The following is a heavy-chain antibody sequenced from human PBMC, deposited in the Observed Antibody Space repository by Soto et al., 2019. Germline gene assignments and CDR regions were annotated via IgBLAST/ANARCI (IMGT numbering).Heavy chain of an antibody. CDR3: ARDAPGVAPY. V-gene: IGHV4-31*03. CDR1: GGSIIDGQTY. D-gene: IGHD2-15*01. CDR2: INYRGTP. Sequence: QVQLQESGPGLVKPSQTLSLTCTVSGGSIIDGQTYLNWIRQHPERGLEWMGYINYRGTPNYSPALKSRILISIDTSKNQSSLRLTSVTAEDTAVYYCARDAPGVAPYWGQGTLVTVSS. J-gene: IGHJ4*02.